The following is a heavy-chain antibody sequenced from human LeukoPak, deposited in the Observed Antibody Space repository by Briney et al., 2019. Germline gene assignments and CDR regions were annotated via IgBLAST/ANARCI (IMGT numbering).Heavy chain of an antibody. D-gene: IGHD3-22*01. V-gene: IGHV4-38-2*02. CDR1: GYSISSGYY. Sequence: SETLSLTCTVSGYSISSGYYWGWIRQPPGKGLEWIGSIYHSGSTYYNPSLKSRVTISVDTSKNQFSLKLSSVTAADTAVYYCARASFYYDMASFWGQGTLVTVSS. CDR2: IYHSGST. CDR3: ARASFYYDMASF. J-gene: IGHJ4*02.